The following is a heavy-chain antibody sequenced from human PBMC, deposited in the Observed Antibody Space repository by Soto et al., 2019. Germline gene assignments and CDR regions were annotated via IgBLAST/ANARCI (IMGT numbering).Heavy chain of an antibody. CDR2: IIPILGIT. V-gene: IGHV1-69*02. CDR1: GGTFSSYT. CDR3: ARVPRTFWSGYYPNFDY. Sequence: SVKVSCKASGGTFSSYTISWVRQAPGQGLEWMGRIIPILGITNYAQKFQGRVTITRNTSMSTAYMELSNLRSEDTAVYYCARVPRTFWSGYYPNFDYWGQGTLVTVSS. D-gene: IGHD3-3*01. J-gene: IGHJ4*02.